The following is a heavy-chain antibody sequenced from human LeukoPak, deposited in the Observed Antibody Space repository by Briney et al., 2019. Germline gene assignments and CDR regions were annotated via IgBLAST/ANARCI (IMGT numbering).Heavy chain of an antibody. Sequence: PGGSLRLSCAASGFTFSSYWMSWVRQAPGKGLEWVANIKQDGSEKYYVDSVKGRFTISRDNAKNLLYLQMNSLRAEDTAVYYCARDAATGTTYYYYGMDVWGKGTTVTVSS. CDR1: GFTFSSYW. CDR3: ARDAATGTTYYYYGMDV. CDR2: IKQDGSEK. J-gene: IGHJ6*04. V-gene: IGHV3-7*03. D-gene: IGHD1-1*01.